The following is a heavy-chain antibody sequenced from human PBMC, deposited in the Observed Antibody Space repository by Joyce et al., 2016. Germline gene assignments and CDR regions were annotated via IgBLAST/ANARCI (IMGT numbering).Heavy chain of an antibody. J-gene: IGHJ4*02. CDR2: ISAYNSNT. V-gene: IGHV1-18*04. CDR3: ARGSRYYDSSGQLDY. Sequence: QVQLVQSGAEVKETGASVKVSCKASGYTFNRYGFSWVRQAPGQGLEWMAWISAYNSNTNYAQKFRGRVTVTTDTSTSTAHMELRSLRSDDTAVYYCARGSRYYDSSGQLDYWGQGTLVTVSS. D-gene: IGHD3-22*01. CDR1: GYTFNRYG.